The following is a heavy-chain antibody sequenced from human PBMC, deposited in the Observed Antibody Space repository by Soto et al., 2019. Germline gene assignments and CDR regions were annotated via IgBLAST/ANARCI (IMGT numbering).Heavy chain of an antibody. D-gene: IGHD3-10*01. CDR1: GGSISSGGYY. V-gene: IGHV4-31*03. CDR2: IYYYGST. Sequence: QVQLQESGPGLVKPSQTLSLTCTVSGGSISSGGYYWSWIRQHPGKGLEWIGYIYYYGSTYYNPSLKSRVTISVDTSKSQFSLRLSSVTAADTAVYYCARVFGFGGMDVWGQGTTVTVSS. J-gene: IGHJ6*02. CDR3: ARVFGFGGMDV.